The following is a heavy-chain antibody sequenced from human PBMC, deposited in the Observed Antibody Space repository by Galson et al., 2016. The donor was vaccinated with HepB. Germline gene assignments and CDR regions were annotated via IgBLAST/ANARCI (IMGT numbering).Heavy chain of an antibody. Sequence: SLRLSCAASGFKFHDYAMHWVRQAPGKGLEWVSGINWNSGTEAYAESVKGRLTNSRDNAEKSLYLQMNSLRLEDTALYYCAKTEYFDNSYFDSWGQGTLVTVSS. V-gene: IGHV3-9*01. J-gene: IGHJ4*02. CDR2: INWNSGTE. CDR3: AKTEYFDNSYFDS. CDR1: GFKFHDYA. D-gene: IGHD3-22*01.